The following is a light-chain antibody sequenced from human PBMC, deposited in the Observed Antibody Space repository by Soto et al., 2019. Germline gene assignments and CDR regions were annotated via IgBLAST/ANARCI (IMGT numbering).Light chain of an antibody. Sequence: QSVLTQPASASGSPGQSITISCTGTSSDVGGGYNYVSWYQQHPGTAPKLIIYEVINRPSGVSNRFSGSKSGNTASLTISGLQTEDEADYYCSSWTGSSNLLFGGGTKVTVL. CDR3: SSWTGSSNLL. CDR2: EVI. J-gene: IGLJ3*02. V-gene: IGLV2-14*01. CDR1: SSDVGGGYNY.